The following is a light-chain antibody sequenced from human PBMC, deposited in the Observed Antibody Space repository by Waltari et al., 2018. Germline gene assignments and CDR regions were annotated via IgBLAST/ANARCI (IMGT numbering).Light chain of an antibody. CDR2: DVS. J-gene: IGLJ1*01. V-gene: IGLV2-11*01. Sequence: QSALPQPRSLSGSPGQSVTISCTGTSSDVGGYNYVSWYQQHPGKTPNLMIYDVSKRPSGVPDRFSGSKSGNTASLTISGLQAEDEADYYCCSYAGSYTYVFGTGTKVTVL. CDR3: CSYAGSYTYV. CDR1: SSDVGGYNY.